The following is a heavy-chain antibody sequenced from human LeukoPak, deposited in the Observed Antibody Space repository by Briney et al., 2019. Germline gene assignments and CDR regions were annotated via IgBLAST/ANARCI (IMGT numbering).Heavy chain of an antibody. Sequence: SETLSLTCAVYGGSFSGYYWSWIRQPPGKGLEWIGEINHSGSTNYNPSLKSRVTISVDTSKNQFSLKLSSVTAADTAVYYCARGMLRGPRGYCNSTSCPRGAFDIWGQGTMVTVSS. CDR1: GGSFSGYY. V-gene: IGHV4-34*01. D-gene: IGHD2-2*01. CDR3: ARGMLRGPRGYCNSTSCPRGAFDI. J-gene: IGHJ3*02. CDR2: INHSGST.